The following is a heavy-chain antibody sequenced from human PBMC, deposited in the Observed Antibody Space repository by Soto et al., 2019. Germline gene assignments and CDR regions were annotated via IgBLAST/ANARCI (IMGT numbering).Heavy chain of an antibody. Sequence: PSETLSLTCTVSGGSISSYYWSWIRQPPGKGLEWIGYIYYSGSTNYNPSLKSRVTISVDTSKNQFSLKLSSVTAADTAVYYCARVNPYGDSYFQQWGQGTLVTVSS. CDR1: GGSISSYY. J-gene: IGHJ1*01. D-gene: IGHD4-17*01. V-gene: IGHV4-59*01. CDR2: IYYSGST. CDR3: ARVNPYGDSYFQQ.